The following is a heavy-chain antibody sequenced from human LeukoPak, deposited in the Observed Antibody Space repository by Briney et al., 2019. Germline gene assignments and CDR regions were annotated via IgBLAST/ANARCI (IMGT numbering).Heavy chain of an antibody. Sequence: GGSLRLSCAASGFTFSSYGMHWVRQAPGKGLEWVAVISYDGSNKYYADSVKGRFTISRDNSKNTLYLQMHSLGAEDTAVYYCAALIGVVVAETPIYWGQGTLVTVSS. D-gene: IGHD2-15*01. CDR2: ISYDGSNK. V-gene: IGHV3-30*03. CDR3: AALIGVVVAETPIY. J-gene: IGHJ4*02. CDR1: GFTFSSYG.